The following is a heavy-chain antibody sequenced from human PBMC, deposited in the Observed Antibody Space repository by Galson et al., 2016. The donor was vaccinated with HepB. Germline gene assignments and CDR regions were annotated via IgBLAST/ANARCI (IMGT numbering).Heavy chain of an antibody. CDR2: ISAYNGNT. Sequence: SVKVSCKASGYTFTTYGINWVRQAPGQGLEWMGWISAYNGNTNYAQKVQGRVTMSTDTSTNTAYMGLRSLRSDDTAVYYCASGIVGANADFDYWGQGTLVTVSS. D-gene: IGHD1-26*01. V-gene: IGHV1-18*01. J-gene: IGHJ4*02. CDR1: GYTFTTYG. CDR3: ASGIVGANADFDY.